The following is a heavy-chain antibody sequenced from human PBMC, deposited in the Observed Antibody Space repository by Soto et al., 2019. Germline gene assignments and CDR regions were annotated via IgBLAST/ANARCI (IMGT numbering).Heavy chain of an antibody. CDR3: ARKGHWDDAFDI. CDR1: GGSFSGYY. CDR2: INHSGST. V-gene: IGHV4-34*01. Sequence: SETLSLTCAVYGGSFSGYYWSWIRQPPGKGLEWIGEINHSGSTNYNPSLKSRVTISVDTSKNQFSLKLSSVTAADTAVYYCARKGHWDDAFDIWGQGTMVTVSS. D-gene: IGHD7-27*01. J-gene: IGHJ3*02.